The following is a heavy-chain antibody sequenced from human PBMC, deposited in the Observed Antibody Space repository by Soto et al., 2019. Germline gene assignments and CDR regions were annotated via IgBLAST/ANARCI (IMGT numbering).Heavy chain of an antibody. CDR2: IFYSGST. D-gene: IGHD4-17*01. Sequence: SETLSLTCTVSGGSISSYYWSWIRQPPGKGLEWIGYIFYSGSTNYNPSLKSRVTISVDTSKNQFSLKLSSVTAADTAVYYCARHYGPYYYYYMDVWGKGTTVTVSS. V-gene: IGHV4-59*08. J-gene: IGHJ6*03. CDR1: GGSISSYY. CDR3: ARHYGPYYYYYMDV.